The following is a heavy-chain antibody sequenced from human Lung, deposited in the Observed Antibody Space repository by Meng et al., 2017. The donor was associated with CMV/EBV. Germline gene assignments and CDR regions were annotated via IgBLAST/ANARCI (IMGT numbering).Heavy chain of an antibody. J-gene: IGHJ6*02. CDR2: ISYDGSNK. CDR3: ARAQERYRVTMIVVVITEYYYGMDV. D-gene: IGHD3-22*01. V-gene: IGHV3-30-3*01. Sequence: GGSLRLXCAASGFTFSSYAMHWVRQAPGKGLEWVAVISYDGSNKYYADSVKGRFTISRDNSENTLYLQMNSLRAEDTAVYYCARAQERYRVTMIVVVITEYYYGMDVWGQGTTVTVSS. CDR1: GFTFSSYA.